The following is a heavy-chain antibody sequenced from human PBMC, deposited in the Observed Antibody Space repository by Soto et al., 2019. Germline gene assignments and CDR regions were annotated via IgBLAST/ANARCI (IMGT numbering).Heavy chain of an antibody. D-gene: IGHD1-1*01. CDR3: ARARYTYFDS. J-gene: IGHJ4*02. CDR2: ISYSGST. Sequence: PSETLSITCIVSGDSVTSGIYYWTWLRQHPGRGLEWIGYISYSGSTNYIPSLQSRVIFSVDTSKNQFSLRLSSVTAADTAVYYCARARYTYFDSRGQGTLVT. CDR1: GDSVTSGIYY. V-gene: IGHV4-30-4*08.